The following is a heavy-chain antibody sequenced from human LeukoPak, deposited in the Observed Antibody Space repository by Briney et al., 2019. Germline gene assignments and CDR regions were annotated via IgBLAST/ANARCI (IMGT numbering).Heavy chain of an antibody. CDR2: INWNGGST. J-gene: IGHJ4*02. CDR1: GLTFDDYG. V-gene: IGHV3-20*04. Sequence: PGGSLRLSCAASGLTFDDYGMSWVRQAPGKGLEWVSGINWNGGSTGYADSVKGRFTISRDNAKNSLYLQMNSLRAEDTALYYCARAQRRPYYYDSSGPYYFDYWGQGTLVTVSS. CDR3: ARAQRRPYYYDSSGPYYFDY. D-gene: IGHD3-22*01.